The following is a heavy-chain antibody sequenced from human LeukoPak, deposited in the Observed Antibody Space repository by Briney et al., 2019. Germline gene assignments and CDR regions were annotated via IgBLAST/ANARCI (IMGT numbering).Heavy chain of an antibody. CDR3: ASLHMGITIFGVVSSRENAFDI. D-gene: IGHD3-3*01. CDR1: GYTFTGYY. V-gene: IGHV1-2*02. CDR2: INPNSGGT. Sequence: GASVKVSCKASGYTFTGYYVHWVRQAPGQGLEWMGWINPNSGGTNYAQKFQGRVTMTRDTSISTAYMELSRLRSDDTAVYYCASLHMGITIFGVVSSRENAFDIWGQGTMVTVSS. J-gene: IGHJ3*02.